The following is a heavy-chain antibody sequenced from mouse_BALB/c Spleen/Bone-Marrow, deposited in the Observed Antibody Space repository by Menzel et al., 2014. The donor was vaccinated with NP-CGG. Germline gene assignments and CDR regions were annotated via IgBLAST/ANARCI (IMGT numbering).Heavy chain of an antibody. V-gene: IGHV1-69*01. CDR3: ARSDYRYDPLAY. CDR1: GYTFTDYW. J-gene: IGHJ3*01. Sequence: VKLVESGAELVMPGASVKMSCKASGYTFTDYWIHWVKQRPGQGLEWIGAIDTSDDYTTYTQKFKGKATLTVDESSSTTYMQYSSLTSEDSAAYCCARSDYRYDPLAYWGQGTLVTVSA. D-gene: IGHD2-14*01. CDR2: IDTSDDYT.